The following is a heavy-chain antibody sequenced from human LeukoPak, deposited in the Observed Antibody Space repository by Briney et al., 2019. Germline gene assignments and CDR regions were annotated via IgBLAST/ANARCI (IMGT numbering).Heavy chain of an antibody. V-gene: IGHV3-7*01. CDR2: IKQDATAK. J-gene: IGHJ4*02. CDR3: ARLVWGTDRYFDL. D-gene: IGHD3-16*01. CDR1: GFTFSGW. Sequence: GGSLRLSCAASGFTFSGWMSWLRQAPGKRLEWVANIKQDATAKYYVDSVKGRFTISRDNAKNSLYLDMNSLRAEDTAVYYCARLVWGTDRYFDLWGQGTLVTVSS.